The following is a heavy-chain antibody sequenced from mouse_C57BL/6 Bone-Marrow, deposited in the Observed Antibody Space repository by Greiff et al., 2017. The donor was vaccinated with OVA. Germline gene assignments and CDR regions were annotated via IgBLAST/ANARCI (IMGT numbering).Heavy chain of an antibody. V-gene: IGHV1-22*01. Sequence: VQLKESGPELVKPGASVKMSCKASGYTFTDYNMHWVKQSHGKSLEWIGYINPNNGGTSYNQKFKGKATLTVNKSSSTAYMELRSLTSEDSAVYYSARKKRDYPWSFDVWGKGTTVTVSS. CDR1: GYTFTDYN. CDR3: ARKKRDYPWSFDV. D-gene: IGHD2-4*01. CDR2: INPNNGGT. J-gene: IGHJ1*03.